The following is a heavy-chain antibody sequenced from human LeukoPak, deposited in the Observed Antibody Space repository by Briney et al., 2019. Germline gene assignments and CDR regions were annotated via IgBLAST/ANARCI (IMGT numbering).Heavy chain of an antibody. Sequence: GASVKVSCKASGYTFTSYGISWVRQAPGQGLEWMGWISAYNGNTNYAQKLQGRVTMTTDTSTSTAYMELRSLRSDDTAVYYCARVRLSSGYDYPRDYWGQGTLVTVSS. J-gene: IGHJ4*02. CDR1: GYTFTSYG. V-gene: IGHV1-18*01. CDR2: ISAYNGNT. D-gene: IGHD5-12*01. CDR3: ARVRLSSGYDYPRDY.